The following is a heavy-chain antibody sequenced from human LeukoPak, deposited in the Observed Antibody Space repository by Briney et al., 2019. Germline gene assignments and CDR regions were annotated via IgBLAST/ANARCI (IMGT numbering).Heavy chain of an antibody. D-gene: IGHD3-16*02. J-gene: IGHJ3*02. V-gene: IGHV3-30-3*01. CDR2: ISYDGSNK. CDR3: ARTTYYDYVWGSYPKDAFDI. CDR1: GFTFSSYA. Sequence: PGGSLRLSCAASGFTFSSYAMHWVRQAPGKGLEWVAAISYDGSNKYYADSVEGRFTISRDNSKNTLYLQMNSLRAEDTAVYYCARTTYYDYVWGSYPKDAFDIWGQGTMVTVSS.